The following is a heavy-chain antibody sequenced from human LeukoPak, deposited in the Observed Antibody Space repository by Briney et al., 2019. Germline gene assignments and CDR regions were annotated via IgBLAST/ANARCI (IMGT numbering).Heavy chain of an antibody. V-gene: IGHV3-66*01. J-gene: IGHJ4*02. Sequence: GTLSLTCAVSGGSISSSNWWSWVRQAPGKGLECVSMIYSGGATYYADSVKGRFTISRDNSKNTLYLQMNSLRAEDTAIYYCAAKWLLRRYWGQGTLVTVSS. CDR2: IYSGGAT. CDR3: AAKWLLRRY. CDR1: GGSISSSNW. D-gene: IGHD3-22*01.